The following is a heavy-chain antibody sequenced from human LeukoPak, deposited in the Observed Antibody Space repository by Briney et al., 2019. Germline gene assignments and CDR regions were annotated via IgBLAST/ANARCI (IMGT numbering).Heavy chain of an antibody. CDR1: GGTFSSYA. J-gene: IGHJ4*02. V-gene: IGHV1-69*13. Sequence: ASVKVSCKAPGGTFSSYAISWVRQAPGQGLEWMGGIIPIFGTANYAQKFQGRVTITADESTSTAYMELSSLRSEDTAVYYCARSPPPTIRWLQIDYWGQGTLVTVSS. CDR2: IIPIFGTA. D-gene: IGHD5-24*01. CDR3: ARSPPPTIRWLQIDY.